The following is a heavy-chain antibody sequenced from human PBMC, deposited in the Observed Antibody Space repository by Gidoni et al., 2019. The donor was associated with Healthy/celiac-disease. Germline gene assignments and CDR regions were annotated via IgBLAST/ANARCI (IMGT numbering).Heavy chain of an antibody. CDR1: VGSISSYY. CDR3: ARGGDGDYVRWFDP. Sequence: QVQLQESGPGLVKPSETLSLTCTVPVGSISSYYRSWIRQPPGKGLEWIGYIYYSGSTNYNPSLKSRVTISVDTSKNQFSLKLSSVTAADTAVYYCARGGDGDYVRWFDPWGQGTLVTVSS. J-gene: IGHJ5*02. V-gene: IGHV4-59*01. CDR2: IYYSGST. D-gene: IGHD4-17*01.